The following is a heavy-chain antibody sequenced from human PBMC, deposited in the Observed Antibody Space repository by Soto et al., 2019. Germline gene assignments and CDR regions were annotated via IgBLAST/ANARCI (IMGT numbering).Heavy chain of an antibody. J-gene: IGHJ3*02. V-gene: IGHV4-31*03. Sequence: PSETLSLTCTVSGGSISSGGYYWSWIRQHPGKGLEWIGYIYYSGSTYYNPSLKSRVTISVDTSKNQFSLKLSSVTAADTAVYYCATARGYDSSGYYEIDAFDIWGQGTMVTVSS. CDR1: GGSISSGGYY. CDR2: IYYSGST. CDR3: ATARGYDSSGYYEIDAFDI. D-gene: IGHD3-22*01.